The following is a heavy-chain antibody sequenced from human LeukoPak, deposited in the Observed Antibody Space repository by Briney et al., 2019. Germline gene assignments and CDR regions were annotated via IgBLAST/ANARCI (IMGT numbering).Heavy chain of an antibody. CDR1: GFTFSSYA. Sequence: PGGSLRLSCAASGFTFSSYAMSWVRQAPGKGLEWVSAISGSGGSTYYADSVKGRFTISRDNSKNTVYLQMNSLRADDTAVYYCARDFTPEWIDIHWGQGTLVTVSS. CDR3: ARDFTPEWIDIH. D-gene: IGHD3-3*01. V-gene: IGHV3-23*01. J-gene: IGHJ4*02. CDR2: ISGSGGST.